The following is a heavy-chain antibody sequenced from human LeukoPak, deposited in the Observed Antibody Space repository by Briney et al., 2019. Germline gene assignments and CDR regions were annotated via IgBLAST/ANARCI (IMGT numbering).Heavy chain of an antibody. V-gene: IGHV3-74*01. CDR2: INSDGSST. Sequence: GGSLRLSCAASGFTFSNYWMHWVRQAPGKGLVWVSRINSDGSSTSYADSVKGRFTISRDNAKNTLYLQMNSLRAEDTAVYYCARSGNTWGAFDIWGQGTMVTVSS. J-gene: IGHJ3*02. CDR1: GFTFSNYW. D-gene: IGHD7-27*01. CDR3: ARSGNTWGAFDI.